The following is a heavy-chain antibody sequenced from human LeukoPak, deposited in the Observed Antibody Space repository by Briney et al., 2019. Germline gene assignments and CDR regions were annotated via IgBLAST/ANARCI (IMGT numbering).Heavy chain of an antibody. D-gene: IGHD5-18*01. CDR2: ISGSGTST. CDR3: AKATRATATVSSDF. Sequence: GGSLRLSCAASGDIFSTYAMNGVRQAPWKGLKWVSAISGSGTSTYYADSVKGRFTISRDNSKNTLYLQMNSLRAEDTGVYHCAKATRATATVSSDFWGQGTLVTVSS. V-gene: IGHV3-23*01. J-gene: IGHJ4*02. CDR1: GDIFSTYA.